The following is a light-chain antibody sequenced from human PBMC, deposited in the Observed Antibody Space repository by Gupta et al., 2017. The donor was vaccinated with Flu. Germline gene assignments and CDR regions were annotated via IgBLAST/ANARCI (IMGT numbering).Light chain of an antibody. J-gene: IGLJ2*01. V-gene: IGLV2-14*01. CDR2: EVT. Sequence: IPISFTTTSSDVGAYNYVCWYQQRPGKAPKLMIYEVTKRPSGVANRFSGSKYRSTASLTISGLQTEVEADYYCSSDTSTSSYVVFGGGTTLTVL. CDR1: SSDVGAYNY. CDR3: SSDTSTSSYVV.